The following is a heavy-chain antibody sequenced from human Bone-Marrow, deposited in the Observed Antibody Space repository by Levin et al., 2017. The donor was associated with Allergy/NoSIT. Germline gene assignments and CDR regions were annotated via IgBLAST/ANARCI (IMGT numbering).Heavy chain of an antibody. CDR2: IYSGGGT. Sequence: VASVKVSCAASGFTVDNNYMSWVRQAPGKGLEWVSLIYSGGGTKYADSVKGRFTISRDSSKNTVFLQMNSLRAEDTAVYYCSGGTSCSNGGCADWGQGTLVTVSS. J-gene: IGHJ4*02. CDR3: SGGTSCSNGGCAD. CDR1: GFTVDNNY. D-gene: IGHD2-8*01. V-gene: IGHV3-66*01.